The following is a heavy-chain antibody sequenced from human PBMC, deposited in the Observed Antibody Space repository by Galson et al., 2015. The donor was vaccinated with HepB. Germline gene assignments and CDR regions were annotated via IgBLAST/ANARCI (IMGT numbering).Heavy chain of an antibody. D-gene: IGHD2-2*01. V-gene: IGHV4-4*07. CDR3: ARDRRDCTNTNCYPLYMDV. Sequence: SETLSLTCSISGSSISAYCWAWIRQPAGEGLQWIGRFCASGETYYSPFLRSRVTMSVAMSRNQFSLKLSSVTAADTAIYYCARDRRDCTNTNCYPLYMDVWGKGTTVTISS. J-gene: IGHJ6*03. CDR1: GSSISAYC. CDR2: FCASGET.